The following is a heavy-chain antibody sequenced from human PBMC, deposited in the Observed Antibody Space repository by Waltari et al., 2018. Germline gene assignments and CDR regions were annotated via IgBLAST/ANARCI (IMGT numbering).Heavy chain of an antibody. J-gene: IGHJ6*03. D-gene: IGHD5-12*01. V-gene: IGHV1-18*01. CDR1: GYTFPTDG. CDR3: ARDKGATDWGYYMDV. Sequence: QVQLVQSGAEVKKPGASVKVSCKASGYTFPTDGITWVRQAPGQGLEWVGWINTDNGNTLYAQKLQGRVTLTADTSTTSAYMELRSLTSDDTALYYCARDKGATDWGYYMDVWGTGTTVTVSS. CDR2: INTDNGNT.